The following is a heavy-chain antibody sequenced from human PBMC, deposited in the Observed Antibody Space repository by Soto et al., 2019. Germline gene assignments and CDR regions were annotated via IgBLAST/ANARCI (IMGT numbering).Heavy chain of an antibody. CDR1: GGTFSRYT. CDR3: ASHFTGVLVLGTSPPGGDNYGWDV. CDR2: IIPILDIP. Sequence: QVQLVQSGAEVKKPGSSGKVSCKASGGTFSRYTFTWVRQAPGQGLEWRGRIIPILDIPNYAQNFQGRVTITADKSTSTAYMALSSLTSDDTAVYYCASHFTGVLVLGTSPPGGDNYGWDVWGQGTTVTVSS. D-gene: IGHD2-8*02. J-gene: IGHJ6*02. V-gene: IGHV1-69*02.